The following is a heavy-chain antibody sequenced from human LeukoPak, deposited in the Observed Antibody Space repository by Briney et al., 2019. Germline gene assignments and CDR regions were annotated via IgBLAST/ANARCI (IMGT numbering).Heavy chain of an antibody. CDR3: ARSGLSRFDY. CDR1: GFTFSSYA. CDR2: FSGSGGST. J-gene: IGHJ4*02. D-gene: IGHD4/OR15-4a*01. V-gene: IGHV3-23*01. Sequence: GGSLRLSCAASGFTFSSYAMSWVRQASGKGLEWVSAFSGSGGSTYYADSVKGRFTISRDNSKNTLYLQMNSLRAEDTAVYYCARSGLSRFDYWGQGTLVTVSS.